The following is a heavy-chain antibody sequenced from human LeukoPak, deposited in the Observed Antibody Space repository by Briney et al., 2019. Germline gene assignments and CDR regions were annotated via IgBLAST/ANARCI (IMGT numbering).Heavy chain of an antibody. D-gene: IGHD5-12*01. CDR2: ISAYNGNT. J-gene: IGHJ4*02. CDR1: GYTFTSYG. CDR3: ARHLYSGYDDYFDY. V-gene: IGHV1-18*01. Sequence: ASVKVSCKASGYTFTSYGISWVRRAPGQGLAWMGWISAYNGNTNYAQKLQGRVTMTTDTSTSTAYMELRSLRSDDTAVYYCARHLYSGYDDYFDYWGQGTLVTVSS.